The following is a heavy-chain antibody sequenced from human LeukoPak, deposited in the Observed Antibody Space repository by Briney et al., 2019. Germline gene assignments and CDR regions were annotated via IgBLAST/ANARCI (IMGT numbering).Heavy chain of an antibody. CDR3: ARVRDQRVYYFDY. Sequence: GGSLRLSCSASGFTFSNYAMHWVRQAPGKGLEWVALISYGGSAKFYADSVKGRFTISRDNSKSTLDLQMNSLRTEDKAVYYCARVRDQRVYYFDYWGQGSLVTVSS. D-gene: IGHD6-6*01. CDR2: ISYGGSAK. CDR1: GFTFSNYA. V-gene: IGHV3-30*04. J-gene: IGHJ4*02.